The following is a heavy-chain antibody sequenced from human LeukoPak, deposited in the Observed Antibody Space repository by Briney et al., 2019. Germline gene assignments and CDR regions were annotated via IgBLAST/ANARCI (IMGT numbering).Heavy chain of an antibody. CDR2: ISSSSSTI. CDR1: GFTFSSYS. J-gene: IGHJ4*02. Sequence: GGSLRLSCAASGFTFSSYSMNWVRQAPGKGLEWVSYISSSSSTIYYADSVKGRFTIFRDNAKNSLYLQMNSLRAEDTAVYYCARGRNSSGRRIWGYWGQGTLVTVSS. V-gene: IGHV3-48*01. CDR3: ARGRNSSGRRIWGY. D-gene: IGHD6-19*01.